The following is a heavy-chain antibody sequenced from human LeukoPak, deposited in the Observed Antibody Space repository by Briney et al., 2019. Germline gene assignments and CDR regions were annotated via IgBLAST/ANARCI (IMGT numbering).Heavy chain of an antibody. V-gene: IGHV1-46*01. CDR2: INPSGGST. D-gene: IGHD3-10*01. CDR3: ARELGYYGSGSYFPGDY. J-gene: IGHJ4*02. Sequence: ASVKVSCKASGYTFTGYYMHWVRQAPGQGLEWMGIINPSGGSTSYAQKFQGRVTMTRDMSTSTVYMELSSLRSEDTAVYYCARELGYYGSGSYFPGDYWGQGTLVTVSS. CDR1: GYTFTGYY.